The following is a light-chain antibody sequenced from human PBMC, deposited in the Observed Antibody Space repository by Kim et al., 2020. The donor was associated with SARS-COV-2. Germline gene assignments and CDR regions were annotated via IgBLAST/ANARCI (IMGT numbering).Light chain of an antibody. CDR3: QQYNTYSPWT. CDR1: QSVATY. CDR2: DVS. V-gene: IGKV1-5*01. J-gene: IGKJ1*01. Sequence: GDRVTITCRASQSVATYLAWYQQKPGKAPKLLIYDVSNLRTAVPSRFSGTGSGTEFSLTISSLQPDDFATYYCQQYNTYSPWTFGQGTKVDIK.